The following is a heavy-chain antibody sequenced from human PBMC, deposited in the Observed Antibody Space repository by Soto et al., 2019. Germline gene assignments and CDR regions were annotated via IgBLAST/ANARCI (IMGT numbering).Heavy chain of an antibody. CDR2: ISYDGSKK. V-gene: IGHV3-30*18. D-gene: IGHD6-19*01. CDR1: GFTFSCYG. Sequence: GGSLRLSCAASGFTFSCYGMHWVRQAPGKGLEWVAVISYDGSKKYYADSVKGRFFISRDNSKNTLYLEMSSLRAEDTAVYYCVKDGSSGWPYYYGMDVWGQGTTVTVSS. CDR3: VKDGSSGWPYYYGMDV. J-gene: IGHJ6*02.